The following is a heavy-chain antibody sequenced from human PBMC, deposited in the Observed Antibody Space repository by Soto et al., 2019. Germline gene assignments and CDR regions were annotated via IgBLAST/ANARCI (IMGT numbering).Heavy chain of an antibody. J-gene: IGHJ5*02. V-gene: IGHV4-30-4*01. Sequence: PSETLSLTCTVSGGSISSDDYYWSWIRQPQGKGMECIGYIYYSRSTYYNPSLKSRVTISVDTSKNQFSLKLSSVTAADTAVYYCARERPDGARLDPWGQGTLVTVSS. CDR3: ARERPDGARLDP. CDR1: GGSISSDDYY. D-gene: IGHD6-6*01. CDR2: IYYSRST.